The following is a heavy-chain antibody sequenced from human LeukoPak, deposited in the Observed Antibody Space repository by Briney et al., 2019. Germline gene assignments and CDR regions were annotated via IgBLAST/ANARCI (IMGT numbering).Heavy chain of an antibody. CDR3: AVLYYDILTGPGGAFDI. V-gene: IGHV4-4*07. Sequence: SETLSLTRTVSGGSISSYYWSWIRQPAGKGLEWIGRIYTSGNTNYNPSLKSRVTMSVDTSKNQFSLKLSSVTAADTAVYYCAVLYYDILTGPGGAFDIWGQGTMVTVSS. D-gene: IGHD3-9*01. CDR1: GGSISSYY. J-gene: IGHJ3*02. CDR2: IYTSGNT.